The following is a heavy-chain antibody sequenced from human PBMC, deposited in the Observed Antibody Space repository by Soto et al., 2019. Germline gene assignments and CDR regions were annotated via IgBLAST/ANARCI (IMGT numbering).Heavy chain of an antibody. CDR2: ISGNSYTI. Sequence: LASGGAGCTVGEYGMQGARSAPGKGLQWVSGISGNSYTIDYADSVKGRFTISRDNAKNSLYLEMNSLRPEDTALYFCAKDSGSYYAPLDYWGQGTLVSVSS. D-gene: IGHD1-26*01. J-gene: IGHJ4*02. V-gene: IGHV3-9*01. CDR1: GCTVGEYG. CDR3: AKDSGSYYAPLDY.